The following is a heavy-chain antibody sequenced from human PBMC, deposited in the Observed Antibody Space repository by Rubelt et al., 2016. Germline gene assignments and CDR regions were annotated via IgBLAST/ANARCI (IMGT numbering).Heavy chain of an antibody. V-gene: IGHV4-34*01. CDR1: GGSFSGYY. D-gene: IGHD1-26*01. J-gene: IGHJ2*01. Sequence: QVQLQQWGAGLLKPSETLSLTCAVYGGSFSGYYWSWIRQPPGKGLEWIGEINHSGSTNYNPSRKRRVTISVDTSKTQFSLKLSSVTAADTAVYYCARRRRYSGSSYWYFDLWGRGTLVTVSS. CDR3: ARRRRYSGSSYWYFDL. CDR2: INHSGST.